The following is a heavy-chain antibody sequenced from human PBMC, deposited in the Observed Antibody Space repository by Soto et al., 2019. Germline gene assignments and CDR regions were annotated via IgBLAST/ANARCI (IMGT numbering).Heavy chain of an antibody. D-gene: IGHD3-22*01. CDR1: GGSVNTGGYY. Sequence: PSETLSLTCTVSGGSVNTGGYYWNWIRQHPGKGLEWIGYIYYSGSTYYNPSLKSRVTISVDRFKNQFSLKLSSVTAADAAVYYCARGGTSYDSSGYFDYWGQGTLVTVSS. J-gene: IGHJ4*02. CDR3: ARGGTSYDSSGYFDY. V-gene: IGHV4-31*03. CDR2: IYYSGST.